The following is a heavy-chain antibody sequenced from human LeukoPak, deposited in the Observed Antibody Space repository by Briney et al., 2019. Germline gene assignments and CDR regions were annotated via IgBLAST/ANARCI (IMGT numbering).Heavy chain of an antibody. V-gene: IGHV3-7*01. CDR1: GFTFSSYW. CDR2: IKQDGSEK. CDR3: AADQWLDNSY. Sequence: GGSLRLSCAASGFTFSSYWMSWVRQAPGQGLEWVANIKQDGSEKYYVDSVKGRFTISRDNAKNSLNLQMNSLRAEDTAVYYCAADQWLDNSYWGQGTLVTVSA. D-gene: IGHD6-19*01. J-gene: IGHJ4*02.